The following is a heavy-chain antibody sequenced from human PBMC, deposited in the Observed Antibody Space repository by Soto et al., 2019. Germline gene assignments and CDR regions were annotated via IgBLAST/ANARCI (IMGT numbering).Heavy chain of an antibody. CDR1: GFTFSSYS. CDR2: ISSSSSYI. D-gene: IGHD6-19*01. CDR3: ARPSESSGSYWYFDL. Sequence: PGGSLRLSCAASGFTFSSYSMNWVRQAPGKGLEWVSSISSSSSYIYYADSVKGRFTISRDNAKNSLYLQMNSLRAEDTAVYYCARPSESSGSYWYFDLWGRGTLVTVSS. V-gene: IGHV3-21*01. J-gene: IGHJ2*01.